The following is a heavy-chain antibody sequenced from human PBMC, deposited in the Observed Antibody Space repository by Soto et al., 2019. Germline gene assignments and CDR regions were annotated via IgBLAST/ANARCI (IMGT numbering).Heavy chain of an antibody. J-gene: IGHJ4*02. V-gene: IGHV3-21*01. CDR1: GFTFSSYS. Sequence: GGSLRLSCAASGFTFSSYSMNWVRQAPGKGLEWVSSISSSSSYIYYADSVKGRFTISRDNAKNSLYLQMNSLRAEDTAVYYCASLGSSSWYLNEDYWGQGTLVTVSS. CDR2: ISSSSSYI. D-gene: IGHD6-13*01. CDR3: ASLGSSSWYLNEDY.